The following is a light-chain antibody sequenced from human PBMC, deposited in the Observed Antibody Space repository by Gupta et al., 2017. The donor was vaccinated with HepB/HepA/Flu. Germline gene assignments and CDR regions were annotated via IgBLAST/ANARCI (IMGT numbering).Light chain of an antibody. CDR3: EVWDSRSDNCVV. J-gene: IGLJ2*01. Sequence: SSVLTQPPSVSVAPGTTARITCRGNNIGSNSVHWYQQKPGQAPVLVVYDDSDRPSGRPERFSGSNSGTTATLTIIRVGAGEEDDYYCEVWDSRSDNCVVFGGGTKLTVL. CDR1: NIGSNS. V-gene: IGLV3-21*03. CDR2: DDS.